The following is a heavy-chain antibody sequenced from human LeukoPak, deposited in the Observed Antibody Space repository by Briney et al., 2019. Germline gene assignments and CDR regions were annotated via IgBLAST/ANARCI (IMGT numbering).Heavy chain of an antibody. CDR2: INQDGSEK. D-gene: IGHD3-3*01. V-gene: IGHV3-7*01. CDR1: GFTFRNHW. CDR3: ARLLSQQYSVWSGSYKTYYYYYMDV. J-gene: IGHJ6*03. Sequence: HPGGSLRLSCVASGFTFRNHWMSWVRQAPGEGTEWVANINQDGSEKYYVDSVKGRFTISRDSAESSLYLQMSSLRAEDTAVYYCARLLSQQYSVWSGSYKTYYYYYMDVWGKGTTVTVSS.